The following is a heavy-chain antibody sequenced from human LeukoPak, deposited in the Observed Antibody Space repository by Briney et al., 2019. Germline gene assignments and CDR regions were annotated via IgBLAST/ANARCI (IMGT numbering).Heavy chain of an antibody. CDR3: ARDFSGGSPLWYYYGMDV. Sequence: GSLRLSCAASGFTFSSYSMNWVRQAPGKGLEWVSSISSSSSYIYYADSVKGRFTISRDNAKNSLYLQMNSLRAEDTAVYYCARDFSGGSPLWYYYGMDVWGQGTTVTVSS. CDR2: ISSSSSYI. J-gene: IGHJ6*02. V-gene: IGHV3-21*01. D-gene: IGHD2-15*01. CDR1: GFTFSSYS.